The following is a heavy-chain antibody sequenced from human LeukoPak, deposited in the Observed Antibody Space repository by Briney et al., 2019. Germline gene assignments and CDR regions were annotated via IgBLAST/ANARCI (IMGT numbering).Heavy chain of an antibody. CDR3: ARGTAVAGT. CDR2: INHGGST. CDR1: GGSFSDYY. Sequence: PSETLSLTCAVYGGSFSDYYWSWIRQPPGKGLEWIGEINHGGSTNYNPSLKSRVTISVDTSKNQFSLRLSSVTAADTAVYYCARGTAVAGTWGQGTLVTVSS. J-gene: IGHJ5*02. D-gene: IGHD6-19*01. V-gene: IGHV4-34*01.